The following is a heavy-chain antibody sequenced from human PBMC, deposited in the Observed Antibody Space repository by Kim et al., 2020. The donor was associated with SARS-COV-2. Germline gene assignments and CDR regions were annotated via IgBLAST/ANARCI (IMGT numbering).Heavy chain of an antibody. J-gene: IGHJ5*02. V-gene: IGHV3-23*01. CDR1: GFTFSSYA. CDR3: AKDQIRFLEWLTDVWFDP. D-gene: IGHD3-3*01. CDR2: ISGSGGST. Sequence: GGSLRLSCAASGFTFSSYAMSWVRQAPGKGLEWVSAISGSGGSTYYADSVKGRFTISRDNSKNTLYLQMNSLRAEDTAVYYCAKDQIRFLEWLTDVWFDPWGQGTLVTVSS.